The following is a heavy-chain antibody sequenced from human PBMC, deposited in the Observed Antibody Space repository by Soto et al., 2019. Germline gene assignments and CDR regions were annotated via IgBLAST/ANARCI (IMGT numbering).Heavy chain of an antibody. D-gene: IGHD5-12*01. J-gene: IGHJ5*02. CDR1: GGSISSYY. Sequence: TSETLSLPCTVPGGSISSYYWSWIRQPPGKGLEWIGYIYYSGSTNYNPSLKSRVTISVDTSKNQFSLKLSSVTAADTAVYYCARDYVEMATRWFDPWGQGTLVTVSS. V-gene: IGHV4-59*01. CDR3: ARDYVEMATRWFDP. CDR2: IYYSGST.